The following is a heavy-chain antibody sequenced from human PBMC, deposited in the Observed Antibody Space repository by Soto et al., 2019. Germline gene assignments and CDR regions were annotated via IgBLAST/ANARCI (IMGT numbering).Heavy chain of an antibody. J-gene: IGHJ6*02. CDR1: GGSISSYY. D-gene: IGHD3-10*01. CDR3: ARSLYTYYYGSGSPLPLYGMDV. V-gene: IGHV4-59*01. CDR2: IYYSGST. Sequence: PSETLSLTCTVSGGSISSYYWSWIRQPPGKGLEWIGYIYYSGSTNYNPSLKSRVTISVDTSKNQFSLKLSSVTAADTAVYYCARSLYTYYYGSGSPLPLYGMDVWGQGTTVTVSS.